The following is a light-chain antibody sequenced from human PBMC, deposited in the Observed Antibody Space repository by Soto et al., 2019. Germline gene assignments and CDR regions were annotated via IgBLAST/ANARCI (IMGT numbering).Light chain of an antibody. CDR3: QQYGLYWS. CDR2: DVF. CDR1: QSITGW. Sequence: DIQMTQSPSTLSASVGDRVTITCRASQSITGWLAWHQQKPGKAPKLQISDVFSLESGVPSRFSGSGAGTEFTHTISSLQPDDFATYYIQQYGLYWSFGLGTRVEIK. J-gene: IGKJ1*01. V-gene: IGKV1-5*01.